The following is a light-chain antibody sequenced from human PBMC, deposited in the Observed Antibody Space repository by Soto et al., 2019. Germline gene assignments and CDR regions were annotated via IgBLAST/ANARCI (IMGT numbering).Light chain of an antibody. CDR3: LQDYVYPWT. Sequence: AIQVTQSPSSLSASVGDRVTISCRASQGIGNDLGWYQQKPGKAPKLLIYEASTLQTEVASRFSGSGSGTDFTLTISSLQPEDFATYYCLQDYVYPWTFGQGTKVEVK. CDR2: EAS. CDR1: QGIGND. J-gene: IGKJ1*01. V-gene: IGKV1-6*01.